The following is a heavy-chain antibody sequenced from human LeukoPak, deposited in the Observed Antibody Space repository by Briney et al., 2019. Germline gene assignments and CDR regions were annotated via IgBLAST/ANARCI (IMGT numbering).Heavy chain of an antibody. CDR3: ARDGYYDFWSGYTRYYYGMDV. V-gene: IGHV4-59*01. D-gene: IGHD3-3*01. Sequence: SETLSLTCTVSGGSISSYYWSWIRQPPGKGLEWIGYIYYSGSTNYNPSLKSRVTISVDTSKNQFSLKLSSVTAADTAVYHCARDGYYDFWSGYTRYYYGMDVWGQGTTVTVSS. CDR2: IYYSGST. CDR1: GGSISSYY. J-gene: IGHJ6*02.